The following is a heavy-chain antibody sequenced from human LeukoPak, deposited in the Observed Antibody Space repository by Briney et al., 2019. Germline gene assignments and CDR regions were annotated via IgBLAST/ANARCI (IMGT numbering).Heavy chain of an antibody. Sequence: SETLSLTCTVSGDSISSYYWSWIRQPPGKGLEWIGYISYSGSTNYNPSFKSRVTISVETSKTQYSLKLSSVTAADTAVYYCARRGTTPNNAFDIWGQGTMVTVSS. J-gene: IGHJ3*02. CDR3: ARRGTTPNNAFDI. CDR1: GDSISSYY. D-gene: IGHD3-16*01. V-gene: IGHV4-59*08. CDR2: ISYSGST.